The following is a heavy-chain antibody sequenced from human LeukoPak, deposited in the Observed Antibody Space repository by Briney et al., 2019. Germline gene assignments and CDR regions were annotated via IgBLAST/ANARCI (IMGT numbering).Heavy chain of an antibody. V-gene: IGHV4-34*01. CDR2: INHSGST. CDR3: ARDCGGGCYSDYFDY. CDR1: GGSFSGYY. D-gene: IGHD2-21*02. Sequence: APETLSLTCAVYGGSFSGYYWSWIRQPPGKGLEWIGEINHSGSTNYNPSLKSRVTISVDTSKNQFSLKLSSVTAADTAVYYCARDCGGGCYSDYFDYWGQGTLVTVSS. J-gene: IGHJ4*02.